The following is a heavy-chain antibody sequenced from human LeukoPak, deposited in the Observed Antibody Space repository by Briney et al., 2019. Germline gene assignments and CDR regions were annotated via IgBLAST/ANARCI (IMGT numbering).Heavy chain of an antibody. CDR2: INQDETEK. Sequence: GGSLRLSCAASGFSFSSYWMSWVRQAPGKGLEWVANINQDETEKYYVDSVKGRFTISRDNAKNSLYLQMNGLRAEDTAVYYCARDRPTYTSSLDPEIFDYWGQGTLVTVSS. D-gene: IGHD6-6*01. CDR1: GFSFSSYW. V-gene: IGHV3-7*01. CDR3: ARDRPTYTSSLDPEIFDY. J-gene: IGHJ4*02.